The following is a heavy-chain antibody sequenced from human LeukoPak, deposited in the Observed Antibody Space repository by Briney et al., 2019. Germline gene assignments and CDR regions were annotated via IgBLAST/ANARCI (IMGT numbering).Heavy chain of an antibody. CDR1: GFTFSSYN. D-gene: IGHD1-20*01. CDR3: VSGNNCNY. CDR2: ISSSSSTI. Sequence: GGSLRLSCAASGFTFSSYNMNWVRQAPGKGLECVSYISSSSSTIYYADSVEGRFTISRDNAKNSLYLQMNSLRAEDTAVYYCVSGNNCNYWGQGTPVTVSS. J-gene: IGHJ4*02. V-gene: IGHV3-48*01.